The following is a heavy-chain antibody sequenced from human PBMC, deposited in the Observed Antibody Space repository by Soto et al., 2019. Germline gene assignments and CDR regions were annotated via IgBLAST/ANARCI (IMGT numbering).Heavy chain of an antibody. V-gene: IGHV3-15*01. Sequence: PGGFLRLSCAASGFTCNNDWMSWVRQAPAKGLEWVGRIKSKIDGGTTDYAAPVRGRLTISRDDSKNTVYLQMSSLKTEDTAVYYCTTDNSYYGDYNWFDPWGQGTLVTVSS. CDR2: IKSKIDGGTT. J-gene: IGHJ5*02. D-gene: IGHD4-17*01. CDR1: GFTCNNDW. CDR3: TTDNSYYGDYNWFDP.